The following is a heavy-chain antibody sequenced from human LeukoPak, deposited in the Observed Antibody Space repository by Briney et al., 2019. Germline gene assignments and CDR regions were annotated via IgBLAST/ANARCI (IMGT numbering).Heavy chain of an antibody. V-gene: IGHV3-53*01. D-gene: IGHD4/OR15-4a*01. CDR3: ARTYLRYGVKTGIYFQH. CDR2: IYSGGST. CDR1: GFTVSSNY. Sequence: GGSLRLSCAASGFTVSSNYMSWVRQAPGKGLEWVSVIYSGGSTYYADSVKGRFTISRDNSKNTLYLQMSSLRAEDTAVYYCARTYLRYGVKTGIYFQHWGQGTLVTVSS. J-gene: IGHJ1*01.